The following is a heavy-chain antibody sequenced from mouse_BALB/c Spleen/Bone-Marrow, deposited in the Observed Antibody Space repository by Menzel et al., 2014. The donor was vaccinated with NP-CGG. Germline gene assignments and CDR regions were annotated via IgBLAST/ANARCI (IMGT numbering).Heavy chain of an antibody. CDR3: AMYYYGSSLFAY. CDR2: IDPANGNT. CDR1: GFNIKDTY. V-gene: IGHV14-3*02. D-gene: IGHD1-1*01. Sequence: VQLQQPGAELVKPGASVKLSCTASGFNIKDTYMHWVKPRPGQGLEWIGRIDPANGNTKYDPKFQGKATITADTSSNTAYLQLSSLTSEDTAVYYCAMYYYGSSLFAYWGQGTLVTVSA. J-gene: IGHJ3*01.